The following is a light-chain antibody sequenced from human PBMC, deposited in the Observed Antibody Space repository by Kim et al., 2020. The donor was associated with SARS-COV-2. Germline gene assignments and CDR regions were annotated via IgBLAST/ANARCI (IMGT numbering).Light chain of an antibody. CDR3: QQWDDFPRT. CDR1: HDITKV. V-gene: IGKV1-33*01. Sequence: ASVGARVTITCRASHDITKVLHWYQQKPGKAPKLLIYDASTLETGVPSRFSGSGSGTDFTFTITSLQPEDVATYYCQQWDDFPRTFGQGTKLEI. J-gene: IGKJ2*02. CDR2: DAS.